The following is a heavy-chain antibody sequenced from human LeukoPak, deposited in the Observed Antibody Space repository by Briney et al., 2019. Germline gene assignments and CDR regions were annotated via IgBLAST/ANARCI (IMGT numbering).Heavy chain of an antibody. CDR2: IYHSGST. J-gene: IGHJ4*02. V-gene: IGHV4-30-2*01. Sequence: PSETLSLTCTVSGGSISSGGYYWSWIRQPPGKGLEWIGYIYHSGSTYYSPSLKSRVTISVDRSKNQFSLKLSSVTAADTAVYYCARHRGSSSLFDYWGQGTLVTVSS. CDR1: GGSISSGGYY. CDR3: ARHRGSSSLFDY. D-gene: IGHD6-6*01.